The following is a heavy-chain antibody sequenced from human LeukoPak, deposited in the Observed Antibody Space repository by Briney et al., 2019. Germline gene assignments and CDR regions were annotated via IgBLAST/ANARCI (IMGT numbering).Heavy chain of an antibody. J-gene: IGHJ3*02. V-gene: IGHV4-59*01. CDR2: VFYSGST. CDR3: ARIRAYATNSPRAFDI. D-gene: IGHD1-26*01. CDR1: AGSISSSF. Sequence: PSETLSLTCTVSAGSISSSFWSWIRQPPGKGLEWIGYVFYSGSTNYNPSLNSRVTISIDTSKNQFSLKLGSVTAADTAVYYCARIRAYATNSPRAFDIWGQGTMVTVSS.